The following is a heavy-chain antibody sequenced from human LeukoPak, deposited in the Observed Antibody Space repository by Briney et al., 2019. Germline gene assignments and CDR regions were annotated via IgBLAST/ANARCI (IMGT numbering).Heavy chain of an antibody. J-gene: IGHJ4*02. V-gene: IGHV3-21*01. CDR3: ARDHNVVETRGGFDY. Sequence: GGSLRLSCAASGFTFSSYSMNWVRQAPGKGLEWVSSISSSSSYIYYADSVKGRFTISRDNAKNSLYLQMNSLRAEDTAVYYCARDHNVVETRGGFDYWGQGTLVTVSS. D-gene: IGHD2-21*02. CDR2: ISSSSSYI. CDR1: GFTFSSYS.